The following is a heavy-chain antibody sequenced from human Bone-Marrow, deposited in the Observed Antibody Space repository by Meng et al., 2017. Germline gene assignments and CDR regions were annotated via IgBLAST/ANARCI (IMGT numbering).Heavy chain of an antibody. CDR3: ARVSVRGVIRWFDP. CDR1: GYPCNGSY. CDR2: INPNLCCP. Sequence: VESAPSGKNPWAYVSGCAQPSGYPCNGSYMHVVRPAPGQGLEWVGRINPNLCCPTYAQKFQGRVTMTRDTSISTAYMELSRLRSDDTAVYYCARVSVRGVIRWFDPWGQGTLVTVSS. V-gene: IGHV1-2*06. J-gene: IGHJ5*02. D-gene: IGHD3-10*01.